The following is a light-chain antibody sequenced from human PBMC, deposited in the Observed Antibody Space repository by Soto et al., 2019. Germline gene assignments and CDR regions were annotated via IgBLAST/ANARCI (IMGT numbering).Light chain of an antibody. J-gene: IGKJ1*01. CDR2: KAS. Sequence: DIQMTQSPSTLSASVGDRVTITLRAIQSMSTKLAWYQQKVGKAPKLLIYKASTLASGVPSRFSGSGSGTEFTLTINSLQPDDFATYYCQQYHIYSGTFGQGTKVDIK. CDR1: QSMSTK. V-gene: IGKV1-5*03. CDR3: QQYHIYSGT.